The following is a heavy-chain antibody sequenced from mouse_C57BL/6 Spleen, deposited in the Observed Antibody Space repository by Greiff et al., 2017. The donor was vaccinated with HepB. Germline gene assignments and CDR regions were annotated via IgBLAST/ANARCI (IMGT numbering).Heavy chain of an antibody. D-gene: IGHD2-3*01. CDR1: GFTFSDYY. CDR2: INYDGSST. Sequence: EVQLVESEGGLVQPGSSMKLSCTASGFTFSDYYMAWVRQVPEKGLEWVANINYDGSSTYYLDSLKSRFIISRDNAKNILYLQMSSLKAEDTATYYCARDDGYYGASWFAYWGQGTLVTVSA. V-gene: IGHV5-16*01. J-gene: IGHJ3*01. CDR3: ARDDGYYGASWFAY.